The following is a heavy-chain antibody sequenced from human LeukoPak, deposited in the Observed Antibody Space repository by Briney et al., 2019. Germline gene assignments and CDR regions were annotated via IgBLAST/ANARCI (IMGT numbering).Heavy chain of an antibody. D-gene: IGHD6-13*01. Sequence: PGGSLRLSCAASGFTFSSYWMSWVRQAPGKGLEWMANVKQDGREKYNMDSVKGRFTISRDNAKNSLYLQMNSLRAEDTAVYYCARDGSSSWYNYYYYYMDVWGKGTTVTVSS. CDR1: GFTFSSYW. J-gene: IGHJ6*03. V-gene: IGHV3-7*01. CDR2: VKQDGREK. CDR3: ARDGSSSWYNYYYYYMDV.